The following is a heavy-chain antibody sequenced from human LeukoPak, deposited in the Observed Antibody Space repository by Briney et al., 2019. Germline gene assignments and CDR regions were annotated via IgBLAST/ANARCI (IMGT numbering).Heavy chain of an antibody. CDR3: ARADSGYYYDSSGYYWDAFDI. D-gene: IGHD3-22*01. CDR2: IYSGGST. Sequence: GGSLRLSCAASGFTVSSNYMSWVRQAPGKGLEWVSAIYSGGSTYYADSVKGRFTISRDNSKNTLYLQMNSLRAEDTAVYYCARADSGYYYDSSGYYWDAFDIWGQGTMVTVSS. CDR1: GFTVSSNY. J-gene: IGHJ3*02. V-gene: IGHV3-66*01.